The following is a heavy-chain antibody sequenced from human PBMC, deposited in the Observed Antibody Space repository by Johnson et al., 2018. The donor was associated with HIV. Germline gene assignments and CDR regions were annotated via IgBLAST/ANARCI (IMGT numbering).Heavy chain of an antibody. V-gene: IGHV3-30-3*01. CDR2: ISYDGSNK. CDR3: RGDDWWIGPDAFDI. Sequence: QVQLVESGGGVVQPGRSLRLSCAASGFTFSSYAMYWVRQAPGKGLEWVAVISYDGSNKYYTDSVKGRFTISRDNSKNTLFVQMNSLRAEDTAEYYCRGDDWWIGPDAFDIWGQGTMVTVSS. CDR1: GFTFSSYA. J-gene: IGHJ3*02. D-gene: IGHD3-3*01.